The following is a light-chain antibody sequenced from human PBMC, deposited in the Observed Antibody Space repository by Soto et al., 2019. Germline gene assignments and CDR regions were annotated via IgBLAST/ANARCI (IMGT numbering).Light chain of an antibody. CDR3: QQRSNWPLT. V-gene: IGKV3-11*01. J-gene: IGKJ4*01. CDR2: DAS. Sequence: ETVLTQSPDTLSMSPGERATLSCRASQSVSSHLAWYQQKPGQAPRLLIYDASNRATGIPARFSGSGSETDFTLTISSLEPEDFAVYYCQQRSNWPLTFGGGTKVEIK. CDR1: QSVSSH.